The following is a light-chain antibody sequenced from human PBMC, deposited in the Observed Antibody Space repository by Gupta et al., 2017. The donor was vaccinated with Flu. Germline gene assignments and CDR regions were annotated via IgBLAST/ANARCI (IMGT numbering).Light chain of an antibody. Sequence: QSVIPHPLSASGTPGHRVTFPCFGRSSNIGSSTVNWYQQHPGTAPKLLIYSNNPRPSGVPDRFSGSKSGTSASLAISGLQAEDEADYYCAAWDDSLNGLVFGGGTKLTVL. CDR2: SNN. CDR1: SSNIGSST. V-gene: IGLV1-44*01. CDR3: AAWDDSLNGLV. J-gene: IGLJ3*02.